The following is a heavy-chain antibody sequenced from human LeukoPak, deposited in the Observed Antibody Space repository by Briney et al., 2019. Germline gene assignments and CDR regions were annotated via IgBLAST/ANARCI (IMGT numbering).Heavy chain of an antibody. CDR2: IYPGDSDT. J-gene: IGHJ4*02. Sequence: GESLKISCKGSGYSFTSYWIGWVRQMPGKGLEWMGIIYPGDSDTRYSPSFQGQVTISADKSINTAYLQWSSLKASDTAMYYCARAAYCSGGSCYCDYWGQGTLVTVSS. CDR3: ARAAYCSGGSCYCDY. CDR1: GYSFTSYW. V-gene: IGHV5-51*01. D-gene: IGHD2-15*01.